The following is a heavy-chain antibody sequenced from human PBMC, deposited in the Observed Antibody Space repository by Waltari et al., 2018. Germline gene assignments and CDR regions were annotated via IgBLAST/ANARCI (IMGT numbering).Heavy chain of an antibody. CDR2: VDPEDGET. V-gene: IGHV1-69-2*01. J-gene: IGHJ4*02. CDR1: GYTFTDYS. CDR3: ATGRSVVVPAAMYY. Sequence: EVQLVQSGAEVKKPGATVKISCKASGYTFTDYSMHWGQQAPGKGLEWMGRVDPEDGETIYAEKFQGRVTITADTSTDTAYMELSSLRSEDTAVYYCATGRSVVVPAAMYYWGQGTLVTVSS. D-gene: IGHD2-2*01.